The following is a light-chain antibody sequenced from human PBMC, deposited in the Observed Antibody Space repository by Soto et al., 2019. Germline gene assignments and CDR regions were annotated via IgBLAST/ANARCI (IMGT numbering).Light chain of an antibody. Sequence: QSALTQTAPVSGSPGQSITISCTGTSSDVGGYNYVSWYQQHPGKAPKLMIFEVTNRPSGVSNRFSGSKSGNTASLTISGLQAEDEADYYCCSYTSSSTWVFGGGTKLTVL. J-gene: IGLJ3*02. V-gene: IGLV2-14*01. CDR2: EVT. CDR1: SSDVGGYNY. CDR3: CSYTSSSTWV.